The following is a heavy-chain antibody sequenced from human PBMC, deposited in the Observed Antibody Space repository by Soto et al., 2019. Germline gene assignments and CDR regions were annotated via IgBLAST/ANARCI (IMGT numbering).Heavy chain of an antibody. V-gene: IGHV4-39*01. D-gene: IGHD6-19*01. CDR3: ARARYSSGQYYFDY. J-gene: IGHJ4*02. CDR1: GGSISSSSYY. Sequence: QLQLQESGPGLVKPSETLSVTCTVSGGSISSSSYYWDWIRQPPGKGLEWIGNIYYSGSTYYSPSLKSRVTISVDTSKNEFSLKLSSVTAADTAVYYCARARYSSGQYYFDYWGQGTLVTVSS. CDR2: IYYSGST.